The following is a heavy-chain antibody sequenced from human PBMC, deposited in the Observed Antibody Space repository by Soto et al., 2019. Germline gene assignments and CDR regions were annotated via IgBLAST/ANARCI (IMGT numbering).Heavy chain of an antibody. D-gene: IGHD2-15*01. CDR1: GYSFTTYG. Sequence: QVQLVQSGAEVTKPGASVKVSCKASGYSFTTYGIAWVRQAPGQGLEWMGWISTYNGDTDYAQNLQGRVIMTTDTSTTTAYMELRSLRSDDTAVYSCAREGSRPYYYYGMDVWGQGTTVSVSS. V-gene: IGHV1-18*01. J-gene: IGHJ6*02. CDR3: AREGSRPYYYYGMDV. CDR2: ISTYNGDT.